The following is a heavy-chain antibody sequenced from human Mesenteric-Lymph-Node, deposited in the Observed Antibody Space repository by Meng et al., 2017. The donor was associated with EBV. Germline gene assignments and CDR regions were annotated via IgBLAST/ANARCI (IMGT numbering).Heavy chain of an antibody. CDR2: INPSIDIT. CDR1: GYTFPNYY. Sequence: QVQLVQSGAAVXXXXXSVKGSXXXSGYTFPNYYIHWARQAPGQGLEWMRIINPSIDITIYAQKFQGRVTVTRDTSTSTVYMELSTLRSDDTAVYYCAREVNAVGTTGYYFDYWGQGTLVTVSS. J-gene: IGHJ4*02. CDR3: AREVNAVGTTGYYFDY. V-gene: IGHV1-46*01. D-gene: IGHD6-13*01.